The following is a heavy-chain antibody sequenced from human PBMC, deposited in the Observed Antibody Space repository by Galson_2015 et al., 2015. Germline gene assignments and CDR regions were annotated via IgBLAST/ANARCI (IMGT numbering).Heavy chain of an antibody. CDR2: ITSTGDTT. CDR3: AKTTVAAGISLYMDA. CDR1: AFAFSIYD. V-gene: IGHV3-48*03. Sequence: SLRLSCAASAFAFSIYDMNWIRQAPGKGLEWVSYITSTGDTTYYADSVKGRFTVSRDNAKNSLFLQMNSLRAEDTALYYCAKTTVAAGISLYMDAWGKGTTVTVSS. D-gene: IGHD4-23*01. J-gene: IGHJ6*03.